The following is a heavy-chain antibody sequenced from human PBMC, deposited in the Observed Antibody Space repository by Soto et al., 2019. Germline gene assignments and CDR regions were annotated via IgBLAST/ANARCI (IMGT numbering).Heavy chain of an antibody. J-gene: IGHJ4*03. CDR2: IYHGGTT. Sequence: SETLSLTCTVSGDSINSGSYWGWIRQPPGEGPEWIASIYHGGTTFYNPSLKGRISISVATSKYQFSLRLTSVTAADTATYYCARVHVMVVAGSTFDYWGRGTLVTVSS. D-gene: IGHD6-19*01. CDR3: ARVHVMVVAGSTFDY. CDR1: GDSINSGSY. V-gene: IGHV4-38-2*02.